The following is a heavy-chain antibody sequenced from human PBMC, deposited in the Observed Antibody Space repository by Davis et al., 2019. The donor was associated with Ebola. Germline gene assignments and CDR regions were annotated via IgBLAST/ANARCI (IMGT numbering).Heavy chain of an antibody. CDR2: IKLGGSEK. D-gene: IGHD6-13*01. V-gene: IGHV3-7*01. CDR1: GFTFSSHR. CDR3: ARAGRTRSSWSRYKWFDP. Sequence: GGSLKLSCAASGFTFSSHRMSWVCQARGKGLEWVANIKLGGSEKYIVDSVKGRLTISRDNAKNSLYLQMNSLRAEDTAVYYCARAGRTRSSWSRYKWFDPWGQGTLVTVSS. J-gene: IGHJ5*02.